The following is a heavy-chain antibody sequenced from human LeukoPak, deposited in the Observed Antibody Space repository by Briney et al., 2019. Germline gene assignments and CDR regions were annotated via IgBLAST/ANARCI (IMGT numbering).Heavy chain of an antibody. Sequence: SETLSLTCTVSGGSMSSDYWSWIRQPAGKGLEWIGRIYSSGSVTYNPSLKSRVNISVDTSKNQFSLRLSSVTAVDTAVYYCASTNCSSASCYGANWFDPWGQGTLVTVSS. D-gene: IGHD2-2*01. CDR2: IYSSGSV. CDR1: GGSMSSDY. CDR3: ASTNCSSASCYGANWFDP. J-gene: IGHJ5*02. V-gene: IGHV4-4*07.